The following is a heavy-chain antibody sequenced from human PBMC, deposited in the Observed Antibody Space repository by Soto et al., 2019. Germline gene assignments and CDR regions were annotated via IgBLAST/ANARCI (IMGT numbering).Heavy chain of an antibody. CDR1: GFTFDDYA. J-gene: IGHJ4*02. CDR3: ANAPAVTKGVDY. V-gene: IGHV3-9*01. D-gene: IGHD4-17*01. Sequence: EVQLVESGGVLVQPGRSLRLSCAASGFTFDDYAMHWVRQAPGKGLEWVSGISCNSGSIGYADSVKGRLTISRDNAKNSLYLQMNSLRAEDTALYYFANAPAVTKGVDYWGQGTLVTVSS. CDR2: ISCNSGSI.